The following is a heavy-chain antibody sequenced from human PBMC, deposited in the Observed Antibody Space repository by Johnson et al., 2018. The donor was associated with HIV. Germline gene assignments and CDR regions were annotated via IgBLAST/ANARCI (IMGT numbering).Heavy chain of an antibody. CDR1: GFTFRSYA. J-gene: IGHJ3*02. D-gene: IGHD7-27*01. CDR2: ISYDGSNK. V-gene: IGHV3-30-3*01. CDR3: ASEDPWARAFDI. Sequence: QVQLVESGGGLVQPGGSLRLSCAASGFTFRSYAMHWVRQAPGKGLEWVAVISYDGSNKYYADSVKGRFTISRDNSKNTLYLQMNSLRAEDTAVYYCASEDPWARAFDIWGQGTMVSVSS.